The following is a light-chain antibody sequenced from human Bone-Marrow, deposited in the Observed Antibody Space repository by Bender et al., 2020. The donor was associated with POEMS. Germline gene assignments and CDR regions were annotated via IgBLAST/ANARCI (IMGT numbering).Light chain of an antibody. CDR1: NSDVGSYNL. CDR2: EVS. J-gene: IGLJ3*02. V-gene: IGLV2-18*02. Sequence: QSVLSQPASVSGSPGQSVTISCTGTNSDVGSYNLVSWYRHPPGTTPKLIIYEVSYRPSGVPDRFSGSKSGNTASLTISGLQAEDEADYYCSSYTSTTTLVFGGGTKLTVL. CDR3: SSYTSTTTLV.